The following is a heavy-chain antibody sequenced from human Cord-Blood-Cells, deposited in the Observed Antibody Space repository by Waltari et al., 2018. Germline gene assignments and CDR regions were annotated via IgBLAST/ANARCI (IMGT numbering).Heavy chain of an antibody. J-gene: IGHJ4*02. CDR2: INHSGST. V-gene: IGHV4-34*01. CDR1: GGSFSGYY. Sequence: QVQLQQWGAGLLKPSETLSLTCAVYGGSFSGYYWSWIRQPPGKGLEWIGEINHSGSTNCHPSLKSRVTISVDTAKNQFSLKLSSVTAADTAVYYCAKGNYSGSYFDYWGQGTLVTVSS. D-gene: IGHD1-26*01. CDR3: AKGNYSGSYFDY.